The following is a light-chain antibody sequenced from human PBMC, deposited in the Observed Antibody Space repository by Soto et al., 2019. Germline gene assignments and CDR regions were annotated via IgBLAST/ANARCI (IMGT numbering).Light chain of an antibody. Sequence: VMTQSPATLSVSLGERATLSCRASQSVNSNLAWYQQKPGQPPRLLISGASTRATGIPARFSGSGSGTDFTLTISSLQSEDFAVYYCQQYNNWPPLTFGGGTKVEIK. J-gene: IGKJ4*01. V-gene: IGKV3-15*01. CDR3: QQYNNWPPLT. CDR2: GAS. CDR1: QSVNSN.